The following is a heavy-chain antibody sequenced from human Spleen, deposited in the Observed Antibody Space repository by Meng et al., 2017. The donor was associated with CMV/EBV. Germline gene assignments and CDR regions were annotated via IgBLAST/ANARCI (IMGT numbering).Heavy chain of an antibody. CDR2: INSDSGGT. CDR3: ARSFPHYSQNWFDP. CDR1: GYTFTGYF. J-gene: IGHJ5*02. D-gene: IGHD4-11*01. V-gene: IGHV1-2*02. Sequence: ASVKVSCKASGYTFTGYFMHWVRQAPGQGLEWMGWINSDSGGTNYAQKFQGRVTMTRDTSISTAYMELSRLRSDDTAVYYCARSFPHYSQNWFDPWGQGTLVTVSS.